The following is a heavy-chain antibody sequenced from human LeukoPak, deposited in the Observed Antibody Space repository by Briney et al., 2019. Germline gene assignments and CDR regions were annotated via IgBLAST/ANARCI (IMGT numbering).Heavy chain of an antibody. J-gene: IGHJ5*02. CDR1: GFTFEDYA. V-gene: IGHV3-9*01. D-gene: IGHD1-14*01. CDR3: VKDRRNPYRPEGPFDP. CDR2: INWNSAST. Sequence: GGSLRLSCAASGFTFEDYAMHWVWQAPGKGLEWVSGINWNSASTGYADSVKGRFTISRDNVMNSLYLQMNSLRPEDTALYYCVKDRRNPYRPEGPFDPWGQGTLVTVSS.